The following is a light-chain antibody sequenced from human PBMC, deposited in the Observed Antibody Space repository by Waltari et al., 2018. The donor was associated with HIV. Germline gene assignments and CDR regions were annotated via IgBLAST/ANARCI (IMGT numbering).Light chain of an antibody. CDR3: NSFTNSGTLE. V-gene: IGLV2-14*01. CDR2: EVT. CDR1: SRNIGTSKY. J-gene: IGLJ3*02. Sequence: QSALTQPASVSGSPGQSITISCTGASRNIGTSKYVSWYLQRPGKAPQIIIYEVTNRPSGVSDRFSGSKSGNTASLTISRLQPEDEAVYFRNSFTNSGTLEFGGGTKLTVL.